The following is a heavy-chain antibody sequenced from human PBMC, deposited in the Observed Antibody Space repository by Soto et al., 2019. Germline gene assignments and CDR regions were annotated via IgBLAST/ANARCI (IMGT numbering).Heavy chain of an antibody. J-gene: IGHJ4*02. CDR1: GFTFSSYS. CDR3: ARDVISRWLHLFDY. Sequence: GGSLRLSCAASGFTFSSYSMNWVRQAPGKGLEWVSCISSSSSTIYYADSVKGRFTISRDNAKSSLYLQMNSLRDEDTAVYYCARDVISRWLHLFDYWGQGTLVTVSS. CDR2: ISSSSSTI. V-gene: IGHV3-48*02. D-gene: IGHD5-12*01.